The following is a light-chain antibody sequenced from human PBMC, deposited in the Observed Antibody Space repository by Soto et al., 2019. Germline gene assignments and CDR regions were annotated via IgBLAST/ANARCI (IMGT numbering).Light chain of an antibody. V-gene: IGLV4-60*02. CDR2: LERSGSY. CDR1: SGHSSYI. CDR3: ATWDKNTAV. Sequence: QSVLTQSSSASASLGSSVKLTCTLSSGHSSYIIAWHQQQPGKAPRYLMKLERSGSYNKGSGVPDRFSGSSSGADRYLTISNLQFEDEADYYCATWDKNTAVFGGGTKLTVL. J-gene: IGLJ2*01.